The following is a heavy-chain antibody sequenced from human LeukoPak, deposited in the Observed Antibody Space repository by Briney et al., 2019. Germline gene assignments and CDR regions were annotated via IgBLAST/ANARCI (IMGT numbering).Heavy chain of an antibody. Sequence: GASVKVSCKASGYTFKNFFIHWVRLAPGQGLESMGWINPESGATNYGQKFQGRVTMTRDTSISTAYMELSRLRSDDTAVYYCARSPFDIFGYWGQGTLVTVSS. D-gene: IGHD3-16*01. CDR1: GYTFKNFF. J-gene: IGHJ4*02. V-gene: IGHV1-2*02. CDR3: ARSPFDIFGY. CDR2: INPESGAT.